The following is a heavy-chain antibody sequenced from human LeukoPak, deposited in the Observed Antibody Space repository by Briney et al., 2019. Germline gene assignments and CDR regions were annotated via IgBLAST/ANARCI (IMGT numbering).Heavy chain of an antibody. CDR3: AKENVAAALPDNWFDR. CDR2: ISGRGGIP. CDR1: GFTFGSYA. V-gene: IGHV3-23*01. J-gene: IGHJ5*02. Sequence: GGSLRLSCAASGFTFGSYAMSWVRQAPGKGLEWVSGISGRGGIPYYADSVKGRFTIARDNAKKTLYLQMNSLRAEDTAVYYCAKENVAAALPDNWFDRWGQGTLVTVCS. D-gene: IGHD2-2*01.